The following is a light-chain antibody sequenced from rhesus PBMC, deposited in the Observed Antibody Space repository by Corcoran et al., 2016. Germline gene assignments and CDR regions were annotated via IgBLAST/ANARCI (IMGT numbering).Light chain of an antibody. V-gene: IGKV1-18*01. Sequence: DIQMTQSPSSLSASVGDKVTISCRASQGISSWLAWYQQKPGKAPRLLINAACTLQNGVPSRFSGSGSGTDYTLPIPSLPPEAFATYSCHQGYNAPYSFGQGTKVEI. CDR2: AAC. CDR3: HQGYNAPYS. CDR1: QGISSW. J-gene: IGKJ2*01.